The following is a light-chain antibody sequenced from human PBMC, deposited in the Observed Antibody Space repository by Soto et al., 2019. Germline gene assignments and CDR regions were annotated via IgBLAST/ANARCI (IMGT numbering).Light chain of an antibody. CDR2: SNN. Sequence: QSVLTQPPSASGTPGQRVTISCSGSSSNIGSNTVNWYQQLPGTAPKLLIYSNNQRPSGVPDRFSGSKSGTSASLAISGLQSEDEGDYYCAAWDDSVNVQVFGGGTKLTVL. J-gene: IGLJ2*01. CDR3: AAWDDSVNVQV. V-gene: IGLV1-44*01. CDR1: SSNIGSNT.